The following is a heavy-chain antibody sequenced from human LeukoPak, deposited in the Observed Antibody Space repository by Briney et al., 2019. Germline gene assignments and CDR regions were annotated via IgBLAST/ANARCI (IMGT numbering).Heavy chain of an antibody. CDR1: GGTFSSYA. J-gene: IGHJ6*03. Sequence: GASVKVSCKASGGTFSSYAISWVRQAPGQGLEWMGGIIPIFGTANYAQKFQGRVTITTDESTSTAYMELSSLRSEDTAVYYCARLSGDSSGWYEDPRYYMDVWGKGTTVTVSS. CDR2: IIPIFGTA. V-gene: IGHV1-69*05. D-gene: IGHD6-19*01. CDR3: ARLSGDSSGWYEDPRYYMDV.